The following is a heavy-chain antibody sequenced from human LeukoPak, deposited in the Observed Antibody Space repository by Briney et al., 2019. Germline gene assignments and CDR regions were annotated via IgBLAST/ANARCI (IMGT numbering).Heavy chain of an antibody. CDR1: GGSFSGYY. Sequence: PSVTLSLTCAVYGGSFSGYYWSWIRQPPGKGLEWIGEINHSGRNNYNPSLKSRVTISVDTSQNQFSLKLSSVTAAATAVYYCARGRGPIRYWGQGTLVTVSS. V-gene: IGHV4-34*01. D-gene: IGHD3-9*01. CDR3: ARGRGPIRY. J-gene: IGHJ4*02. CDR2: INHSGRN.